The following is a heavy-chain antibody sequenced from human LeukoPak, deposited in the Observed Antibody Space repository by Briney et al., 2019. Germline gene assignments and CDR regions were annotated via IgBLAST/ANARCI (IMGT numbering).Heavy chain of an antibody. CDR1: GYSISSGYY. Sequence: SETLSLTFIVSGYSISSGYYWGWMRQPPGKGLEWIGSIYHSGSTYYNPCLKTGVTISVDTSKNQLSLKLRSVTAADTAVYFCARGTTWVATSYWGQGTLVTVSS. V-gene: IGHV4-38-2*02. CDR3: ARGTTWVATSY. D-gene: IGHD5-12*01. CDR2: IYHSGST. J-gene: IGHJ4*02.